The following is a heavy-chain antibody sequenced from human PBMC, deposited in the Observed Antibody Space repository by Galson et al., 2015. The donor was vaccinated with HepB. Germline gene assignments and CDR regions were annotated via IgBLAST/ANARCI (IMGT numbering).Heavy chain of an antibody. D-gene: IGHD3-22*01. Sequence: SLRLSCAASGFPFSNHAMHWVRQAPGKGLEWVAAIPSDGAKKNYAESVRGRFTISRDVSKNTLYLQMNSLRAEDTAVYYCARDPDDTNGYYLTFEYWGQGSLVTVSS. V-gene: IGHV3-30-3*01. CDR1: GFPFSNHA. CDR3: ARDPDDTNGYYLTFEY. CDR2: IPSDGAKK. J-gene: IGHJ4*02.